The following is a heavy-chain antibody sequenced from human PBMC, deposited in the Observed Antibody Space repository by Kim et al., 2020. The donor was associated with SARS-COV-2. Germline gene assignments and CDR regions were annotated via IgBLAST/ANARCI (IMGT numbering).Heavy chain of an antibody. CDR3: ARQAREFPVWVDWIDP. J-gene: IGHJ5*02. V-gene: IGHV4-39*01. D-gene: IGHD3-16*01. CDR1: GGSISSSSYY. CDR2: IYYSGST. Sequence: SETLSLTCTVSGGSISSSSYYWGWIRQPPGKGLEWIGSIYYSGSTYYNPSLKSRVTISVDTSKNQFSLKLSSVTAADTAVYYCARQAREFPVWVDWIDPWGQGTLVTVSS.